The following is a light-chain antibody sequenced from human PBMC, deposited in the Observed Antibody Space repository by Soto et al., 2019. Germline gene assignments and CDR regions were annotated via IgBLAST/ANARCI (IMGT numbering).Light chain of an antibody. CDR3: CSYVSSKTYV. V-gene: IGLV2-14*01. Sequence: QSALTQPASVSGAPGQSITISFTGTRTDVGGYNFVSWYQQHPGKAPPLIIYEVTTRPSGVSPRFSGSKSDNTASLTISGLQAEDEADYYCCSYVSSKTYVFGPGTKV. J-gene: IGLJ1*01. CDR1: RTDVGGYNF. CDR2: EVT.